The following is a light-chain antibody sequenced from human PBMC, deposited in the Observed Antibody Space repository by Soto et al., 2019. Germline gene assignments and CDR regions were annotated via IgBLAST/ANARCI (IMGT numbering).Light chain of an antibody. CDR3: QHYGRSPAYS. Sequence: EIVLTQSPGTLSLSPGERATLSCRASQSVSSSYLAWDQQKPGQAPGLLIYGASSRSTGIPDRFTGSRSGTDFTLAILGLEPGDFGVYYCQHYGRSPAYSGGEGPKLEIK. J-gene: IGKJ2*03. V-gene: IGKV3-20*01. CDR1: QSVSSSY. CDR2: GAS.